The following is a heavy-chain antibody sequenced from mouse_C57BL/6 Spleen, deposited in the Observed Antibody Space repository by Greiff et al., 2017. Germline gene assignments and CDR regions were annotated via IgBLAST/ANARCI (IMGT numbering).Heavy chain of an antibody. D-gene: IGHD1-1*01. CDR1: GYAFSSYW. Sequence: VKLQESGAELVKPGASVKISCKASGYAFSSYWMNWVKQRPGKGLEWIGQIYPGDGDTNYNGKFKGKATLTADKSSSTAYMQLSSLTSEDSAVYFCAREIITTVVGGYFDVWGTGTTVTVSS. CDR3: AREIITTVVGGYFDV. CDR2: IYPGDGDT. J-gene: IGHJ1*03. V-gene: IGHV1-80*01.